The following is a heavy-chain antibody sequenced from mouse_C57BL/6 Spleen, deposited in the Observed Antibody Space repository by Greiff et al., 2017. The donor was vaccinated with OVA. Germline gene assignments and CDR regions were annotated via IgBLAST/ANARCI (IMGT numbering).Heavy chain of an antibody. J-gene: IGHJ4*01. Sequence: EVHLVESGGGLVQPGGSLSLSCVASGFTFTDYYMSWVRQPPEKALEWLGFIRNKANGYTTEYSASVKGRFTISRDNSQRILYLQMNALRDKDSATYYCARWDYGSSGGYWGQGTSVTVSS. CDR1: GFTFTDYY. CDR3: ARWDYGSSGGY. D-gene: IGHD1-1*01. V-gene: IGHV7-3*01. CDR2: IRNKANGYTT.